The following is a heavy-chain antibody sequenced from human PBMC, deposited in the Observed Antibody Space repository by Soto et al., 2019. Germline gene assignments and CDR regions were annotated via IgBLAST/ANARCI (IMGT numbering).Heavy chain of an antibody. J-gene: IGHJ6*02. CDR1: GFTFDDYA. D-gene: IGHD6-6*01. CDR2: ISWDSGSI. CDR3: AKELPYSRSSPSYYYYGMDV. Sequence: EVQLVESGGGLVQPGRSLRLSCAASGFTFDDYAMHWVRQAPGKGLEWVSGISWDSGSIGYADSVKGRFTISRDNAKNALYLQMNSLIPEDTALYYCAKELPYSRSSPSYYYYGMDVWGQGTTVTVSS. V-gene: IGHV3-9*01.